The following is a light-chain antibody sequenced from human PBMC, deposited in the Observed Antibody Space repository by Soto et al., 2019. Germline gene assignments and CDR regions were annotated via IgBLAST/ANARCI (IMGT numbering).Light chain of an antibody. Sequence: EVVLTQSPGTLSLSPGERATLSCRASQSVSNNYLAWYQQKPGQAHRLLMFGSSDRATGIPDRLSGSGSGTDFTLTISRLEPEDFEMYYCKQYGSSPPYTFGLGTKLEIK. J-gene: IGKJ2*01. CDR2: GSS. V-gene: IGKV3-20*01. CDR3: KQYGSSPPYT. CDR1: QSVSNNY.